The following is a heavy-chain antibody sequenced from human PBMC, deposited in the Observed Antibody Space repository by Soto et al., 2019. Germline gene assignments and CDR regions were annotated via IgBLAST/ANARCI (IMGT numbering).Heavy chain of an antibody. CDR1: GYSFTSYW. CDR3: ARVDTANGYYYGMDV. CDR2: IYPGDSDT. Sequence: GESLKISCKGSGYSFTSYWIGWVRQMPGKGLEWMGIIYPGDSDTRYSPSFQGQVTISADKSISTAYLQWSSLKASDTAMYYCARVDTANGYYYGMDVWGQGTTVTVS. V-gene: IGHV5-51*01. J-gene: IGHJ6*02. D-gene: IGHD5-18*01.